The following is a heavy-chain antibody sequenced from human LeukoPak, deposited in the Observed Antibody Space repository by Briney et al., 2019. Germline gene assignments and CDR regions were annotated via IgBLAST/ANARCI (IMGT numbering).Heavy chain of an antibody. CDR2: ISGSGGST. CDR3: AKAPYYYDSSGYYFDY. CDR1: GFTFSSYA. Sequence: PGGSLRLSCAASGFTFSSYAMSWVRQAPGKGLEWVSAISGSGGSTYYADSVKGRFTISRDNSKNTLYLQMNSLRAEDTAVYHCAKAPYYYDSSGYYFDYWGQGTLVTVSS. J-gene: IGHJ4*02. D-gene: IGHD3-22*01. V-gene: IGHV3-23*01.